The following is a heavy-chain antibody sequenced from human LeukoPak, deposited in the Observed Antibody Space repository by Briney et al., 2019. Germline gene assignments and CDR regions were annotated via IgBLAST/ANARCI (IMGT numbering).Heavy chain of an antibody. J-gene: IGHJ4*02. CDR3: ARGNYYGSGSYPDY. V-gene: IGHV1-8*01. CDR2: MNPNSGNT. D-gene: IGHD3-10*01. CDR1: GYTLTPYD. Sequence: ASVKVSSKASGYTLTPYDINWVRQATGQGLEWKGSMNPNSGNTGYAQKFQGRVTMTRNTSISTAYMELSSLRSEDTAVYYCARGNYYGSGSYPDYWGQGTLVTVSS.